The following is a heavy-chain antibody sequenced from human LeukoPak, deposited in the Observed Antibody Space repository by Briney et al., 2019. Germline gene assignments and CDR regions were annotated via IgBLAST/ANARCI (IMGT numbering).Heavy chain of an antibody. D-gene: IGHD2-2*01. CDR1: GFTFSSCW. V-gene: IGHV3-7*02. CDR2: INQDGSER. J-gene: IGHJ4*02. Sequence: GGSLRLSCAASGFTFSSCWMSWVRQAPGKGLEWVANINQDGSERYYVDSVKGRFTISRDNAKNSLYLQMNSLTAEDTAIYYCARHSTSSRFSFFHYWGQGTLVTVSS. CDR3: ARHSTSSRFSFFHY.